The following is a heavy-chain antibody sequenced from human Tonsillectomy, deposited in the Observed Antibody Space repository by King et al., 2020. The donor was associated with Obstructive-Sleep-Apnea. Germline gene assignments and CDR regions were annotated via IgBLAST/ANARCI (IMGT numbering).Heavy chain of an antibody. D-gene: IGHD2-21*02. CDR1: GGSISSYY. CDR3: ATYCGGDCYSGGAFDI. Sequence: VQLQESGPGLVKPSETLSLTCTVSGGSISSYYWSWIRQPPGKGLEWIGYIYYSGSTNYNPSLMSRVTISVDTSKNQFSLKLSSVTAADTAVYYCATYCGGDCYSGGAFDIWGQGTMVTVSS. V-gene: IGHV4-59*08. CDR2: IYYSGST. J-gene: IGHJ3*02.